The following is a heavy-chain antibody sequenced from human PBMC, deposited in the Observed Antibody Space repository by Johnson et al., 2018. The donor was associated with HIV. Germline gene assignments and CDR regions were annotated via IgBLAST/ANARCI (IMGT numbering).Heavy chain of an antibody. CDR3: AKAGDLYCGSTSCYVGAFDI. V-gene: IGHV3-23*04. CDR1: GFTFSSYA. D-gene: IGHD2-2*01. CDR2: ISGSGGST. Sequence: VQLVESGGGLVQPGGSLRLSCAASGFTFSSYAMSWVRQAPGKGLEWVSAISGSGGSTYYADSVKGRFTISRDNSKNTLYLQMNRLRAEDTAVYYCAKAGDLYCGSTSCYVGAFDIWGQGTMVTVSS. J-gene: IGHJ3*02.